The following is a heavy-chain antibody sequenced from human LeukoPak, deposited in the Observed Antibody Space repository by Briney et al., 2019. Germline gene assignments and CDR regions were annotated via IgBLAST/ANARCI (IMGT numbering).Heavy chain of an antibody. D-gene: IGHD3-16*01. CDR1: GFTFSDYW. J-gene: IGHJ1*01. V-gene: IGHV3-7*01. CDR2: IKQDGSEI. CDR3: AREKYVTGEFFQH. Sequence: GGSLRLSCAASGFTFSDYWMSWVRQAPGKGLEWVANIKQDGSEISYVHSVKGRFTISRANARNSLYLQMNSLRDEDTAVYSCAREKYVTGEFFQHWGQGTLVTVSS.